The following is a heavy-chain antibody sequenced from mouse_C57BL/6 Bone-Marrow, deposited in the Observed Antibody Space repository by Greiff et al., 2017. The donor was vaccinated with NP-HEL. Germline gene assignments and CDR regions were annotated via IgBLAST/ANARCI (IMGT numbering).Heavy chain of an antibody. CDR2: IYPGSGST. V-gene: IGHV1-55*01. Sequence: VQLQQPGAELVKPGASVKMSCKASGYTFTSYWITWVKQRPGQGLEWIGDIYPGSGSTNYNEKFKSKATLTVDTSSSPAYMQLSSLTSEDSAVYYCARRDYYGSSSHWYFDVWGTGTTVTVSS. CDR3: ARRDYYGSSSHWYFDV. D-gene: IGHD1-1*01. J-gene: IGHJ1*03. CDR1: GYTFTSYW.